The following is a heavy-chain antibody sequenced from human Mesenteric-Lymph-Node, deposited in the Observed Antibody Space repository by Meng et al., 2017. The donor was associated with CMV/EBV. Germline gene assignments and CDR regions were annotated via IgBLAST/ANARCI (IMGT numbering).Heavy chain of an antibody. CDR3: ARPHYYGSGSSPWFDP. V-gene: IGHV4-39*01. D-gene: IGHD3-10*01. J-gene: IGHJ5*02. Sequence: LQLQESGPGLVNPSETLSPTCPVPGGSISSSSYYWGWIRQPPGKGLEWIGSIYYSGSTYYNPSLKSRVTISVDTSKNQFSLKLSSVTAADTAVYYCARPHYYGSGSSPWFDPWGQGTLVTVSS. CDR2: IYYSGST. CDR1: GGSISSSSYY.